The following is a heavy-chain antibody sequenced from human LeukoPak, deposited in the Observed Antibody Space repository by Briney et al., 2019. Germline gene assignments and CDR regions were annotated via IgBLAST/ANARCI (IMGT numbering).Heavy chain of an antibody. D-gene: IGHD6-19*01. CDR1: GFTFSSYA. Sequence: GSLRLSCAASGFTFSSYAMSWVRQAPGKGLEWVSAISGSGGSTYYADSVKGRFTISRDNSKNTLYLQMNSLRAEDTAVYYCAKSGGVYSSGWYYYFDYWGQGTLVTVSS. CDR3: AKSGGVYSSGWYYYFDY. CDR2: ISGSGGST. V-gene: IGHV3-23*01. J-gene: IGHJ4*02.